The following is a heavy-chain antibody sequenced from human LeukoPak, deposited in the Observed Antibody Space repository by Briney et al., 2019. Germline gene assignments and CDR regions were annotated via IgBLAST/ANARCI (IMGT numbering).Heavy chain of an antibody. CDR3: ARDSSSTCYYYMDV. CDR1: GGSISSYY. CDR2: IYTSGST. Sequence: AETLSLTCAVSGGSISSYYWTWIRQPAGKGLEWIGRIYTSGSTNYNPSLKSRVTMSVDTSKNQFSLKLNSVTAADTAVYYCARDSSSTCYYYMDVWGKGTTVTVSS. D-gene: IGHD2-2*01. V-gene: IGHV4-4*07. J-gene: IGHJ6*03.